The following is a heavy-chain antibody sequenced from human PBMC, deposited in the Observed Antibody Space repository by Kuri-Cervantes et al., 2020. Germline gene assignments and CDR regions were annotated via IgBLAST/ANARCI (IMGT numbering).Heavy chain of an antibody. CDR3: ARDGDGSGWYSYYYGMDV. CDR1: GFTFSSYS. CDR2: ISSSSSTI. D-gene: IGHD6-19*01. Sequence: GESLKISCAASGFTFSSYSMNWVRQTPGKGLEWVSYISSSSSTIYYADSVKGRFTISRDNSKNTLYLQMNSLRAEDTAVYYCARDGDGSGWYSYYYGMDVWGQGTTVTVSS. V-gene: IGHV3-48*01. J-gene: IGHJ6*02.